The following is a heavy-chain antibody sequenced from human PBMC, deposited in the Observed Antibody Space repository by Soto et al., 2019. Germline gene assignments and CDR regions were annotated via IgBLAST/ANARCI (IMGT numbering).Heavy chain of an antibody. V-gene: IGHV3-74*01. CDR3: ARVVAHYNGSYRIIDY. Sequence: EVQLVESGGGLVQPGGSLRLSCAASGFTFSAYWMYWVRQAPGKGLVWVSRINGGGSTTSYADSVKGRFTVSRDNAKNTLYLQMNSLRAEDTAVYYCARVVAHYNGSYRIIDYWGQGTLVTVSS. D-gene: IGHD1-26*01. J-gene: IGHJ4*02. CDR2: INGGGSTT. CDR1: GFTFSAYW.